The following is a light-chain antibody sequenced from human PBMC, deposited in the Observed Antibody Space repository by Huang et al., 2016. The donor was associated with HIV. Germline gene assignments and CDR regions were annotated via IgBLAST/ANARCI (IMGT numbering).Light chain of an antibody. J-gene: IGKJ2*01. Sequence: DIQMTQSPSSVSASVGDRVTITCRASQDINNRLAWYQQKPGKAPNLLIYEASRLQSGGPSRFSGSGSGTYFTLTISSLQPEDFATYYCQQVNSFPHTFGQGTKLEIK. V-gene: IGKV1-12*01. CDR2: EAS. CDR3: QQVNSFPHT. CDR1: QDINNR.